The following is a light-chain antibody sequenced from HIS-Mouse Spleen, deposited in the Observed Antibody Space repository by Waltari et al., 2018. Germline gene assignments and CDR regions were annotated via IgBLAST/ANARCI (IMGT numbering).Light chain of an antibody. J-gene: IGLJ2*01. CDR3: YSTDSSGNHRV. CDR2: EDS. V-gene: IGLV3-10*01. CDR1: ALPKKY. Sequence: SYELTQPPSVSVSPGQTARITRSGDALPKKYAYWYQEKSGQAPVLVIYEDSKRTSGIPEGFSGSSSGTMATLTISGAQVEDEADYYCYSTDSSGNHRVFGGGTKLTVL.